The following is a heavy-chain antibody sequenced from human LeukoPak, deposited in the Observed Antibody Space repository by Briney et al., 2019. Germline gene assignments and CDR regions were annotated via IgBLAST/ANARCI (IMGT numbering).Heavy chain of an antibody. V-gene: IGHV1-2*02. J-gene: IGHJ4*02. CDR3: ARDSFPHDRPWIQLWSIDY. CDR1: GYTFTGYY. D-gene: IGHD5-18*01. CDR2: INPNSGGT. Sequence: GASVKVSCKASGYTFTGYYMHWVRQAPGQGLEWMGWINPNSGGTNYAQKFQGRVTMTRDTSISTAYMELSRLRSDDTAVYYCARDSFPHDRPWIQLWSIDYWGQGTLVTVSS.